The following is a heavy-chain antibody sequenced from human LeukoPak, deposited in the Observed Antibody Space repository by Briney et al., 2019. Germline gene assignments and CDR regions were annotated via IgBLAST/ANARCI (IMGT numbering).Heavy chain of an antibody. CDR3: ARAPGPLGYYYGMDV. CDR2: MNPNSGNT. Sequence: GASVKVSCKASGYTFTSYDISWVRQATGQGLEWMGWMNPNSGNTGYAQEFQGRVTMTRNTSISTAYMELSSLRSEDTAVYYCARAPGPLGYYYGMDVWGQGTTVTVSS. J-gene: IGHJ6*02. D-gene: IGHD2-2*01. V-gene: IGHV1-8*01. CDR1: GYTFTSYD.